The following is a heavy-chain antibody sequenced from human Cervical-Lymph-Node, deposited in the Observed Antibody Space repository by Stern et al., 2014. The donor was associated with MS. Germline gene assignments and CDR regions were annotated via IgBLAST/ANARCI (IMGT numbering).Heavy chain of an antibody. Sequence: DQLVESGSELKNPGASVKVSCKASGYTFNTYPMNWVRQAPGQGLEWMGWINTHTGNPTYAQGFTGRFVFSLDTSVSTAYLQISSLKAEDTAVYYCARTGGHCSNGICPRWFDPWGQGTLVTVSS. V-gene: IGHV7-4-1*02. CDR3: ARTGGHCSNGICPRWFDP. J-gene: IGHJ5*02. CDR1: GYTFNTYP. D-gene: IGHD2-8*01. CDR2: INTHTGNP.